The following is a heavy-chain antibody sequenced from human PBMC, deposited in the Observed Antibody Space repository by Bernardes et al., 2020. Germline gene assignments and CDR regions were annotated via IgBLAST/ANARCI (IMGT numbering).Heavy chain of an antibody. D-gene: IGHD5-12*01. CDR3: VRDLDGYNH. CDR1: GFTFHTSI. Sequence: VCSLRRSCAASGFTFHTSILHWVRQTPGPGLVWVSRIDNDGTTTHYADSVKGRFTISRDNAKNTLYLQMNSLRAEDTAVYYCVRDLDGYNHWGQGTLVTVSS. CDR2: IDNDGTTT. J-gene: IGHJ4*02. V-gene: IGHV3-74*01.